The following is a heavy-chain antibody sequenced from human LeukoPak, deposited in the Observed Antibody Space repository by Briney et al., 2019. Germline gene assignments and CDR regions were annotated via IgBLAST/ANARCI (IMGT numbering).Heavy chain of an antibody. Sequence: GGSLRLSCAASGFTFSSYSMNWVRQAPGKGLEWVSSISSSSSYIYYADSVKGRFTISRDNAKNSLFLQMNSLRAEDTAVYYCARDFPRAIYCNNTICSPGFDYWGQGTLVTVSS. CDR1: GFTFSSYS. V-gene: IGHV3-21*01. CDR2: ISSSSSYI. J-gene: IGHJ4*02. D-gene: IGHD2-2*01. CDR3: ARDFPRAIYCNNTICSPGFDY.